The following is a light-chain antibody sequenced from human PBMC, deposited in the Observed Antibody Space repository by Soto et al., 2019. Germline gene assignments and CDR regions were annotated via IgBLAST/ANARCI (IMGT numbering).Light chain of an antibody. CDR3: AAWDDSLSGHV. J-gene: IGLJ1*01. CDR2: KTN. Sequence: VLTHPPSASGSPGQRGTSSGAGGGCSIGINYVFWYQHVPGTAPKLLIYKTNQRPSGVPDRFSGSKSDTSASLAISGLRSEDEADYYCAAWDDSLSGHVVGMGTKV. CDR1: GCSIGINY. V-gene: IGLV1-47*01.